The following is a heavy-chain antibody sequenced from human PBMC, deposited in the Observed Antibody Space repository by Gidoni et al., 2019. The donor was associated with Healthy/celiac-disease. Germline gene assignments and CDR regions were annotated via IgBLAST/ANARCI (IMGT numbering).Heavy chain of an antibody. CDR2: IRSKANSYAT. CDR1: GFTFSGSA. D-gene: IGHD3-16*02. J-gene: IGHJ3*02. V-gene: IGHV3-73*01. Sequence: EVQLVESGGGLVQPGGSLKLSCAASGFTFSGSAMHWVRQASGKGLERVGRIRSKANSYATAYAASVKGRFTISRDDSKNTAYLQMNSLKTEDTAVYYCTRHIVRPTDAFDIWGQGTMVTVSS. CDR3: TRHIVRPTDAFDI.